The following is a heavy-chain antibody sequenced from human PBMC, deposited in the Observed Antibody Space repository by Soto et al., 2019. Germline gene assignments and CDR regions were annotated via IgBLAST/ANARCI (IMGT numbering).Heavy chain of an antibody. J-gene: IGHJ4*02. CDR2: INHTGST. Sequence: SETLSLTCAVYGGSFSGYSWTWIRQPPGTGLEWIGEINHTGSTNYNPSLKSRVTISVDTSKNQFSLKLTSVTAADTAVYYCARDKITGLFDYWGQGTLIT. CDR3: ARDKITGLFDY. D-gene: IGHD2-8*02. V-gene: IGHV4-34*01. CDR1: GGSFSGYS.